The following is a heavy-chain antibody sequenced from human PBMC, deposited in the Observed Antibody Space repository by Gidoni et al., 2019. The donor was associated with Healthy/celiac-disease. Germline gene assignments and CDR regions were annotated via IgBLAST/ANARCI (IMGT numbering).Heavy chain of an antibody. Sequence: QVQLQESGPGLVKPSQTLSLTCPVPGGSISSGSYYWSWIRQPAGKGLEWIGRIYTSGSTNYNPSLKSRVTISVDTSKNQFSLKLSSVTAADTAVYYCARVLGEGFDPWGQGTLVTVSS. CDR2: IYTSGST. J-gene: IGHJ5*02. CDR1: GGSISSGSYY. CDR3: ARVLGEGFDP. D-gene: IGHD3-16*01. V-gene: IGHV4-61*02.